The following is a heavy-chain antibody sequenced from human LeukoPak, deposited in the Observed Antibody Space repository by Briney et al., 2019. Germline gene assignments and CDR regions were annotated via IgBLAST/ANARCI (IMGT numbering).Heavy chain of an antibody. D-gene: IGHD3-10*01. J-gene: IGHJ3*02. V-gene: IGHV3-23*01. CDR2: ISGIGTTM. Sequence: PGGSLRLSCEASGFTFRSYAMVWVRQAPGKGLEYISYISGIGTTMYHADAVKGRFTISRDNSKNTLYLQMNSLRAEDTAVYYCARSMVRGIIVAFDIWGQGTMVTVSS. CDR3: ARSMVRGIIVAFDI. CDR1: GFTFRSYA.